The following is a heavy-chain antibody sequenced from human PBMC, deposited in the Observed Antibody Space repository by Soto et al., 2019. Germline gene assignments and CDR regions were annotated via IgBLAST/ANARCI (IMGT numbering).Heavy chain of an antibody. CDR3: ARSDGRY. J-gene: IGHJ4*02. V-gene: IGHV4-59*01. Sequence: SETLSLTCTVSGDSNSSYYWGWIRQPPGKGLEWIGYMSYSGSTNYNPSLKSRVTIFAHTSKNQFSLRLNSVTAADTAVYYCARSDGRYWGQGTLVT. CDR1: GDSNSSYY. CDR2: MSYSGST.